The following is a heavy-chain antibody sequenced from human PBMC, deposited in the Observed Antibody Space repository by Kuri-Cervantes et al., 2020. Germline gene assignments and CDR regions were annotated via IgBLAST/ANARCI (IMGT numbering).Heavy chain of an antibody. CDR2: INYSGST. J-gene: IGHJ4*02. D-gene: IGHD6-13*01. V-gene: IGHV4-59*01. Sequence: GSLRLSCSVSGGSISSYYWSWIRQPPGKGLEWIGYINYSGSTNYNPSLRSRVTMSVDTSKNQISLKLSSVTAADTAVYYCARDSSWYIYWGQGALVTVSS. CDR1: GGSISSYY. CDR3: ARDSSWYIY.